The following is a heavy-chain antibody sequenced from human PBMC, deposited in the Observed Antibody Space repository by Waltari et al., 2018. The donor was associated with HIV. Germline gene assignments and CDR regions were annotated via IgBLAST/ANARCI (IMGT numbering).Heavy chain of an antibody. V-gene: IGHV1-24*01. Sequence: QVQLVQSGAEVKKPGASVKVSCKVSGYPLTELSMHWVRQAPGKGLEWMGGFDPEDGETIYAQKFQGRVTMTEDTSTDTAYMELSSLRSEDTAVYYCATTIGDYYDSSGPSRPWGQGTLVTVSS. CDR3: ATTIGDYYDSSGPSRP. D-gene: IGHD3-22*01. CDR1: GYPLTELS. J-gene: IGHJ5*02. CDR2: FDPEDGET.